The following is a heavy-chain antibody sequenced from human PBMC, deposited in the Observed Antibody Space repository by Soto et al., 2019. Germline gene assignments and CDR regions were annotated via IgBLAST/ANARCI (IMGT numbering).Heavy chain of an antibody. CDR1: GGSFXGYY. CDR3: ARAGQGYSSGWYGRPADGANDY. CDR2: INHSGST. V-gene: IGHV4-34*01. J-gene: IGHJ4*02. Sequence: SETLSLTCGVYGGSFXGYYWSLIRQPPGKGLEWIGEINHSGSTNYNPSLKSRVTISVDTSKNQFSLKLSSVTAADTAVYYCARAGQGYSSGWYGRPADGANDYWGQGTLVTVSS. D-gene: IGHD6-19*01.